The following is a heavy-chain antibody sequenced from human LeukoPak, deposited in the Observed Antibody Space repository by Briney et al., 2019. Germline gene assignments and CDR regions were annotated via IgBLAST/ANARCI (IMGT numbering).Heavy chain of an antibody. Sequence: ASVTVSCKASGYTFTGYYMHWVRQAPGQGLEWMGWIDPNSGGTNYAQKFQGRVTMTRDTSISTAYMELSRLRSDDTAVYYCATGSYYGSGSPDYWGQGTLVTVSS. CDR3: ATGSYYGSGSPDY. J-gene: IGHJ4*02. CDR2: IDPNSGGT. V-gene: IGHV1-2*02. D-gene: IGHD3-10*01. CDR1: GYTFTGYY.